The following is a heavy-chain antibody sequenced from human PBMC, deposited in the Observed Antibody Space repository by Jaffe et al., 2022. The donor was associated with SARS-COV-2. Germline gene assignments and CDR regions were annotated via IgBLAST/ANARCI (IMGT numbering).Heavy chain of an antibody. Sequence: EVQLLESGGGLVQPGGSLRLSCAASGFTFSSYAMSWVRQAPGKGLEWVSAISGSGGSTYYADSVKGRFTISRDNSKNTLYLQMNSLRAEDTAVYYCAKVVGDYYYDSSGYYIVGYFDYWGQGTLVTVSS. CDR2: ISGSGGST. CDR1: GFTFSSYA. D-gene: IGHD3-22*01. V-gene: IGHV3-23*01. J-gene: IGHJ4*02. CDR3: AKVVGDYYYDSSGYYIVGYFDY.